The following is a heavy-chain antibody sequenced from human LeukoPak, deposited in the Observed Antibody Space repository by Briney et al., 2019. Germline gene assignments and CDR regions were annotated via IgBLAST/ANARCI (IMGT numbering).Heavy chain of an antibody. CDR3: ARGKSRGYSYPAPYNWFDP. J-gene: IGHJ5*02. V-gene: IGHV1-2*02. Sequence: GASVKVSCKASGYTFTSYGISWVRQAPGQGLEWMGWINPNSGGTNYAQKFQGRVTMTRDTSISTAYMELSRLRSDDTAVYYCARGKSRGYSYPAPYNWFDPWGQGTLVTVSS. CDR1: GYTFTSYG. D-gene: IGHD5-18*01. CDR2: INPNSGGT.